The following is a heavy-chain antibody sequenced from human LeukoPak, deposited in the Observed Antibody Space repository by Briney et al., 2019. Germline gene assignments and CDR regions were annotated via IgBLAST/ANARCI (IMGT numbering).Heavy chain of an antibody. J-gene: IGHJ6*02. CDR2: INHSGST. CDR1: GGSFSGYY. CDR3: AREATAMVFYYYYYGMDV. V-gene: IGHV4-34*01. D-gene: IGHD5-18*01. Sequence: SETLSLTCAVYGGSFSGYYWSWIRQPPGKGLEWIGEINHSGSTNYNPSLKSRVTISVDTSKNQLSLKLSSVTAADTAVYYCAREATAMVFYYYYYGMDVWGQGTTVTVSS.